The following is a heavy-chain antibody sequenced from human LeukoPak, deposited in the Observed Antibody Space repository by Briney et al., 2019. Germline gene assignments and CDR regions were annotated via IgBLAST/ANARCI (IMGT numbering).Heavy chain of an antibody. CDR2: IYYSDT. D-gene: IGHD5-12*01. J-gene: IGHJ4*02. Sequence: SQTLSLTCAVSGGSISSGGYSWSWIRQPPGKGLEWIGYIYYSDTYYNPSLKSRATISADTSKNQFSLRLNSVTAADTAVYYCASHSGGYAYWGQGTLVTVSS. CDR3: ASHSGGYAY. V-gene: IGHV4-30-4*07. CDR1: GGSISSGGYS.